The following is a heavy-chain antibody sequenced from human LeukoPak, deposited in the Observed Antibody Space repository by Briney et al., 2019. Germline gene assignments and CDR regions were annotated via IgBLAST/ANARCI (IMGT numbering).Heavy chain of an antibody. CDR1: GYTFTGYY. CDR3: ARDNGYCSGGSCYIISGYSYGIDY. D-gene: IGHD2-15*01. J-gene: IGHJ4*02. Sequence: ASVKVSCKASGYTFTGYYMHRVRQAPGQGLEWMGWINPNSGGTNYAQKFQGRVTMTRDTSISTAYMELSRLRSDDTAVYYCARDNGYCSGGSCYIISGYSYGIDYWGQGTLVTVSS. V-gene: IGHV1-2*02. CDR2: INPNSGGT.